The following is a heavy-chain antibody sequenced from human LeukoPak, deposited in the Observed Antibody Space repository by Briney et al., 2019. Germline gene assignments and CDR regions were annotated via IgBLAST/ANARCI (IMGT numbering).Heavy chain of an antibody. CDR1: GYTFTGYY. Sequence: ASVKVSCKASGYTFTGYYMHRVRQAPGQGLEWMGWINPNSGGTNYAQKFQGRVTMTRDTSISTAYMELSRLRSDDTAVYYCARARRGSSWYYYYYYMDVWGKGTTVTVSS. CDR2: INPNSGGT. CDR3: ARARRGSSWYYYYYYMDV. D-gene: IGHD6-13*01. J-gene: IGHJ6*03. V-gene: IGHV1-2*02.